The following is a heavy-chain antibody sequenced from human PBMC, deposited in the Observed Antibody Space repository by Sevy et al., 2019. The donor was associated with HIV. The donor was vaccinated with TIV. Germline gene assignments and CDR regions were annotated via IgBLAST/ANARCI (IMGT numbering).Heavy chain of an antibody. J-gene: IGHJ4*02. CDR1: GGSISSSSYY. Sequence: SETLSLTCTVSGGSISSSSYYWGWIRQPPGKGLEWIGSIYYSGSTYYNPSLKSRVTISVDTSKNQFSLKQSSVTAADTAVYYCARLKEREYGMITFGGAIVFDYWGQGTLVTVSS. D-gene: IGHD3-16*02. CDR3: ARLKEREYGMITFGGAIVFDY. CDR2: IYYSGST. V-gene: IGHV4-39*01.